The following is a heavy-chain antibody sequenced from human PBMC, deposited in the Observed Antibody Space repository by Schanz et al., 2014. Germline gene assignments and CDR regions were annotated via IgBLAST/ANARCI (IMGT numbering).Heavy chain of an antibody. CDR1: GFTFSTFA. CDR2: SSASGGTT. D-gene: IGHD2-15*01. J-gene: IGHJ5*01. Sequence: EVQLVESGGDLVQPGGSLRLSCSASGFTFSTFAMHWFRQAPGKGLEWVSASSASGGTTYYADSVKGRFTISRDNSKNTLYLQMNSLRAEDTAVYYCAKTPREYCNYDNCPNWFDSWGQGTLVTASS. CDR3: AKTPREYCNYDNCPNWFDS. V-gene: IGHV3-23*04.